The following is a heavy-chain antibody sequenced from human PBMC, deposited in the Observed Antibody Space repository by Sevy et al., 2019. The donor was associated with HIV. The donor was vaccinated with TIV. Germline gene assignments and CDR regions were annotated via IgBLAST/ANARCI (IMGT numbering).Heavy chain of an antibody. V-gene: IGHV3-74*01. Sequence: GGSLRLSCAASGFTFSSYWMHWVRQAPGKGLVWVSSINSDGSRTSYADSVKGRFTISRDNAKNTLYLQMNSLRAEDTTVYYGARDQVNYGATGTRGPDDYYGMDVWGQGTTVTVSS. J-gene: IGHJ6*02. D-gene: IGHD3-10*01. CDR1: GFTFSSYW. CDR3: ARDQVNYGATGTRGPDDYYGMDV. CDR2: INSDGSRT.